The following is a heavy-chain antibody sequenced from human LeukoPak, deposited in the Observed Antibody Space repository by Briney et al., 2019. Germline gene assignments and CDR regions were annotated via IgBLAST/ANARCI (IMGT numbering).Heavy chain of an antibody. D-gene: IGHD1-26*01. Sequence: SETLSLTCTVSVGSISGYYWSWIRQPPWKGLEWIGYIYYSGSTNYNPSLKSRVTISVDTSKNQFSLKLSSVTAADTAVYYCARGREWEPKVFDYWGQGTLVTVSS. J-gene: IGHJ4*02. CDR2: IYYSGST. CDR3: ARGREWEPKVFDY. CDR1: VGSISGYY. V-gene: IGHV4-59*01.